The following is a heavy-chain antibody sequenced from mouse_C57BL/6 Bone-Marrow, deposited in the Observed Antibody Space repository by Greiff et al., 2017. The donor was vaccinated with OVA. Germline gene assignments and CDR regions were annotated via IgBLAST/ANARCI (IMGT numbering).Heavy chain of an antibody. CDR2: INPSNGGT. CDR3: ARAWLTGYYAMDY. J-gene: IGHJ4*01. D-gene: IGHD4-1*01. V-gene: IGHV1-53*01. CDR1: GYTFTSYW. Sequence: QVQLQQPGTELVKPGASVKLSCKASGYTFTSYWMHWVKQRPGQGLEWIGNINPSNGGTNYNEKFKSKATLTVDKSSSTAYMKISSLTSEDSAVYYCARAWLTGYYAMDYWGQGTSVTVSS.